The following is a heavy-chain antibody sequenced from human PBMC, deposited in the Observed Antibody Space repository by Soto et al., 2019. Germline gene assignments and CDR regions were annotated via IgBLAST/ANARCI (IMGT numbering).Heavy chain of an antibody. CDR2: INAGNGNT. CDR1: GYTFTSYA. CDR3: ARAHFTYSSGWYPVENGVYYYGMDV. Sequence: ASVKVSCKASGYTFTSYAMHWVRQAPGQRLEWMGWINAGNGNTKYSQKFQGRVTITRDTSASPAYMELSSLRSEDTAVYYCARAHFTYSSGWYPVENGVYYYGMDVWGQGTTVTVSS. V-gene: IGHV1-3*01. J-gene: IGHJ6*02. D-gene: IGHD6-19*01.